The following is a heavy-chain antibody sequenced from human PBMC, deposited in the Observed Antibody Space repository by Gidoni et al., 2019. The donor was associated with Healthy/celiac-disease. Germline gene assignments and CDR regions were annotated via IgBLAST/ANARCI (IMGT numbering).Heavy chain of an antibody. CDR2: IFSNDEK. Sequence: QVTLKESGPVLVNPTETLTLTCNVPGFSLSNARMGVSWIRQPPGKALEWLAHIFSNDEKSYSTSLKSRLTISKDTSKSQVVLTMTNMDPVDTATYYCARIPLNYYYYGMDVWGQGTTVTVSS. CDR3: ARIPLNYYYYGMDV. V-gene: IGHV2-26*01. J-gene: IGHJ6*02. CDR1: GFSLSNARMG.